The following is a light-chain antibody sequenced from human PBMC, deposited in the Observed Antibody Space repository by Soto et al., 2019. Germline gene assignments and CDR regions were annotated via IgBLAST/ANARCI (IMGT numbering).Light chain of an antibody. V-gene: IGLV2-14*01. Sequence: QSALTQPASVSGSPGQSITISCTGTSSDIGGYNYVSWYQQYPGKAPKLMIYDVNNRPSGVSNRFSGSKSGNTASLTISGLQPDDEADYYCSSYTISSTVVFGGGTKLTVL. J-gene: IGLJ2*01. CDR2: DVN. CDR1: SSDIGGYNY. CDR3: SSYTISSTVV.